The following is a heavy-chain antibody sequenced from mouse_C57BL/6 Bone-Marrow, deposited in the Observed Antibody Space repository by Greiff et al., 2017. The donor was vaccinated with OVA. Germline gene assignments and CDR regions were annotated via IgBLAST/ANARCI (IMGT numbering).Heavy chain of an antibody. CDR3: ARGGLRRRYLDV. CDR2: IDPASGNT. J-gene: IGHJ1*03. V-gene: IGHV14-3*02. D-gene: IGHD2-12*01. CDR1: GFNITNYC. Sequence: EVQLQQSGAELVKPGASVKLSCTASGFNITNYCITWVKQRPEQGLEWIGTIDPASGNTNYNEKFKGKATLTADTSSTTAYMQLSSLTSEDTAVYYCARGGLRRRYLDVYGRGTAATV.